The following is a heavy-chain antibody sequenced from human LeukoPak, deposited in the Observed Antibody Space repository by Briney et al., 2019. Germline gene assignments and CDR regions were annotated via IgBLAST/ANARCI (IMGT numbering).Heavy chain of an antibody. CDR2: ISGSGGTT. CDR3: AKDREGLSSGYDLEYFDY. CDR1: GFTFSSYA. D-gene: IGHD5-12*01. Sequence: RGSLRLSCAASGFTFSSYAMNWVRQAPGKGLEWVSAISGSGGTTYYADSVKGRFTISRDNSKNTLFLQMNSLRAEDTAIYYCAKDREGLSSGYDLEYFDYWGQGTLVTVSS. J-gene: IGHJ4*02. V-gene: IGHV3-23*01.